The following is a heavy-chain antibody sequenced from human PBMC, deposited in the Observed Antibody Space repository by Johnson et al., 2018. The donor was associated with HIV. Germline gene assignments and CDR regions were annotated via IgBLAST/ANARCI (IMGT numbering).Heavy chain of an antibody. Sequence: QVQLVESGGGVVQPGGSLRLSCAASGFTFSSYGMHWVRQAPGKGLEWVAFIRYDGSNKYYADSVKGRFTISRDNSKNTLYLQMNSRRAEDTAVYYCASHQTAGLRLGDLSSYDAFEIWGQGTMVTVSS. CDR1: GFTFSSYG. V-gene: IGHV3-30*02. J-gene: IGHJ3*02. CDR3: ASHQTAGLRLGDLSSYDAFEI. CDR2: IRYDGSNK. D-gene: IGHD3-16*02.